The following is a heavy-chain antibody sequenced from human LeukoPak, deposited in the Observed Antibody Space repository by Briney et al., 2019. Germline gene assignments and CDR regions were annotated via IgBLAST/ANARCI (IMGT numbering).Heavy chain of an antibody. D-gene: IGHD1-26*01. CDR2: ISYDGSNK. J-gene: IGHJ4*02. CDR1: GFTFSTYG. CDR3: AKDVSGSYRGVDY. Sequence: GGSLRLSCAASGFTFSTYGMHWVRQAPGKGLEWVALISYDGSNKYYADSVKGRFTISRDNSKNTLYLQMNSLRAEDTAVYYCAKDVSGSYRGVDYWGQGTLVTVSS. V-gene: IGHV3-30*18.